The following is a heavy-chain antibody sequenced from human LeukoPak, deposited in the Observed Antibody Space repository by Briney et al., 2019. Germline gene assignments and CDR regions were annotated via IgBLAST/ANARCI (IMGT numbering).Heavy chain of an antibody. J-gene: IGHJ2*01. CDR3: ARRDSSGYYPQGWYFDL. CDR1: GGSISSYL. Sequence: SETLSLTCTVSGGSISSYLWSWIRQPPGKGLEWIGYIYYSGITNYNPSLKSRITISVDTSKNQFSLKLSSVTAADTAVYYCARRDSSGYYPQGWYFDLWGRGTLVTVSS. V-gene: IGHV4-59*08. D-gene: IGHD3-22*01. CDR2: IYYSGIT.